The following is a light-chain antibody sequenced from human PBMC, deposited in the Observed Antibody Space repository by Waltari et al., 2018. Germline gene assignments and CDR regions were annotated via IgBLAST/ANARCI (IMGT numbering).Light chain of an antibody. CDR2: GAS. V-gene: IGKV3-11*01. CDR3: HQRSTWPNT. CDR1: QSVSSH. J-gene: IGKJ2*01. Sequence: EIVLTQSPATLSLSPGERATLSCRASQSVSSHLGWYQQKPGQAPRLLIYGASNRATGIPARFSGSGSGTDFTLSISSLEPEDFVVYYCHQRSTWPNTFGQGTKLEIK.